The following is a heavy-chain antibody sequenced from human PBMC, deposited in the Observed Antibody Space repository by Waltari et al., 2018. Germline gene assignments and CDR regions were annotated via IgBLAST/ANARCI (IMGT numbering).Heavy chain of an antibody. D-gene: IGHD2-21*01. V-gene: IGHV3-30-3*01. J-gene: IGHJ4*02. Sequence: QVQLVESGGGVVQPGRSLRLSCAASGFTFSSYAMHWVRQAPGKGLEWVAVISSDGSNKCYEDSVNGRCTISRDNSKNTLYLQMNSLRAGDTAVYYCARDIVVVGPGPFDYWGQGTLVTVSS. CDR1: GFTFSSYA. CDR2: ISSDGSNK. CDR3: ARDIVVVGPGPFDY.